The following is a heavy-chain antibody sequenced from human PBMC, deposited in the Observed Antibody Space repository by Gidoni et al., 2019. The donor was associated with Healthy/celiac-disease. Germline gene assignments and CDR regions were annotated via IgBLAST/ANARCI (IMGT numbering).Heavy chain of an antibody. D-gene: IGHD1-20*01. V-gene: IGHV3-23*01. CDR2: ISGSGGST. CDR3: ARDAPKIYNGLRLGSRGLAQIDY. Sequence: EVQLLESGGGLVQPGGSLRLSCAASGFTFSTYAMSGVPQAPGKGLEWVSAISGSGGSTYYADSVKGRFTISRDNSKNTLYLQMNSLRAEDTAVYYCARDAPKIYNGLRLGSRGLAQIDYWGQGTLVTVSS. CDR1: GFTFSTYA. J-gene: IGHJ4*02.